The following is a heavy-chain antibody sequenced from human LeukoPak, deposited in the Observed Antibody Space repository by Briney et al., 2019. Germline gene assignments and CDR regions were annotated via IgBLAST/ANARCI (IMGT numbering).Heavy chain of an antibody. CDR1: GGTFSSYT. CDR3: ARSARGYSYGHDY. Sequence: SVKVSCKASGGTFSSYTISWVRQAPGQGLEWMGRIIPILGIANHAQKFQGRVTITADKSTSTAYMELSSLRSEDTAVYYCARSARGYSYGHDYWGQGTLVTVSS. D-gene: IGHD5-18*01. CDR2: IIPILGIA. V-gene: IGHV1-69*02. J-gene: IGHJ4*02.